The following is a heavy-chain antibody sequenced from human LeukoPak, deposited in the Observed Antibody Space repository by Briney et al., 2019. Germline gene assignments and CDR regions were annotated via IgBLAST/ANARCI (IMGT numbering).Heavy chain of an antibody. CDR2: ISYDGSNK. J-gene: IGHJ6*02. V-gene: IGHV3-30-3*02. Sequence: GGSLRLSCAASGFTFSRHAMHWVRQAPGKGLEWVAVISYDGSNKYYADSVKGRFTISRDNSKNTLYLQMNSLRAEDTAVYYCAKFTSVVPAAQLYYYYGMDVWGQGTTVTVSS. CDR3: AKFTSVVPAAQLYYYYGMDV. D-gene: IGHD2-2*01. CDR1: GFTFSRHA.